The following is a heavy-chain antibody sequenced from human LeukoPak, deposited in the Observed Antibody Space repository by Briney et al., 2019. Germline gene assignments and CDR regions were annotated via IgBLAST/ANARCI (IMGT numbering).Heavy chain of an antibody. J-gene: IGHJ5*02. CDR2: IYYSGST. CDR1: GGSISSYY. D-gene: IGHD3-10*01. V-gene: IGHV4-59*12. CDR3: ARGGTITLMRGVIFWFDP. Sequence: SETLSLTCTVSGGSISSYYWSWIRQPPGKGLEWIGYIYYSGSTNYNPSLKSRVTISVDTSKNQFSLKLSSVTAADTAVYYCARGGTITLMRGVIFWFDPWGQGTLVTVSS.